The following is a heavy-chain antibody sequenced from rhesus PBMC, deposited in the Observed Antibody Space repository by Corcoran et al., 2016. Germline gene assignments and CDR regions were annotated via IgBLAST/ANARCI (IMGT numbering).Heavy chain of an antibody. Sequence: QVQLQESGPGLVKPSETLSLTCAVSGYSISSGYGWGWIRQPPGKGLEWIGQIYGGSGSPYYNPSLQSRVTVSKATSKNQFSLKLSSVTAADTAVYYCASIAAESLIDYWGQGVLVTVSS. J-gene: IGHJ4*01. CDR1: GYSISSGYG. D-gene: IGHD6-25*01. CDR3: ASIAAESLIDY. V-gene: IGHV4-127*01. CDR2: IYGGSGSP.